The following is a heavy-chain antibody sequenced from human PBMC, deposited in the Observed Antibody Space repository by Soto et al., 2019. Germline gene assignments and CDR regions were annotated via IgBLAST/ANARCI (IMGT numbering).Heavy chain of an antibody. D-gene: IGHD3-3*01. J-gene: IGHJ5*02. CDR1: GGSISSSSYY. CDR3: ARHGYDFWSGYNWFDP. CDR2: IYYSGST. V-gene: IGHV4-39*01. Sequence: SETLSLTXTVSGGSISSSSYYWGWIRQPPGKGLEWIGSIYYSGSTYYNPSLKSRVTISVDTSKNQFSLKLSSVTAADTAVYYCARHGYDFWSGYNWFDPWGQGTLVT.